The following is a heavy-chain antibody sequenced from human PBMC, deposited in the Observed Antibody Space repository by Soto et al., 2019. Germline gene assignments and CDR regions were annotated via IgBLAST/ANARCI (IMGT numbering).Heavy chain of an antibody. Sequence: GASVQVSCKASGGTFSSYAISWVRQAPGQGLEWMGGIIPIFGTANYAQKFQGRVTITADESTSTAYMELSSLRSEDTAVYYCAREFGGYSGYDSPAFDYWGQGTLVTVSS. CDR3: AREFGGYSGYDSPAFDY. V-gene: IGHV1-69*13. J-gene: IGHJ4*02. D-gene: IGHD5-12*01. CDR1: GGTFSSYA. CDR2: IIPIFGTA.